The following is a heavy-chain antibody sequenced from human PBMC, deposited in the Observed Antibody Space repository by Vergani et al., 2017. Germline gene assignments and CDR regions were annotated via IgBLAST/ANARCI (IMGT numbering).Heavy chain of an antibody. Sequence: QVQLQQWGAGLLKPSETLSLTCTVYGASLSDYYWKWIRQPPGKGLEWIGAINHGGSTNFNPSLNSRTTMSIDTSKNQFSLRLRSVTAADTAVCYCAREPKKSSFDFWGACRSAYWGQGILVTVSS. V-gene: IGHV4-34*01. CDR2: INHGGST. J-gene: IGHJ4*02. CDR1: GASLSDYY. D-gene: IGHD3-3*01. CDR3: AREPKKSSFDFWGACRSAY.